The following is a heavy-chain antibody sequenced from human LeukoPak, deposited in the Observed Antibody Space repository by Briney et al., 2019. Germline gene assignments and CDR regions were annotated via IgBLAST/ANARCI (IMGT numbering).Heavy chain of an antibody. CDR2: IYYSGST. J-gene: IGHJ5*02. D-gene: IGHD2-2*01. Sequence: KPSETLSLTCTVSGGSISSSSYYWGWIRQPPGKGLEWIGSIYYSGSTYYNPSLKSRVTISVDTSKNQFSLKLSSVTAADTAVYYCARQGGGDIVVVPAVMAGNWFDPWGQGTLVTVSS. CDR1: GGSISSSSYY. CDR3: ARQGGGDIVVVPAVMAGNWFDP. V-gene: IGHV4-39*01.